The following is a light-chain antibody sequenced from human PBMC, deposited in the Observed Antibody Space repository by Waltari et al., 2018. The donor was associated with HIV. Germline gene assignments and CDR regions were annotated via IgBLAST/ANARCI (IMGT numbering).Light chain of an antibody. V-gene: IGKV1-6*01. CDR1: QDIDFT. CDR3: LQTYNLPYT. CDR2: GAS. Sequence: IHMTQSPTSLSASVSDSIPISCLASQDIDFTVNWYQLRPGRAPKLLIAGASKRQSGVPSRFIGSGFGTQFTLTINGVRPDDVALYFCLQTYNLPYTFGQGT. J-gene: IGKJ2*01.